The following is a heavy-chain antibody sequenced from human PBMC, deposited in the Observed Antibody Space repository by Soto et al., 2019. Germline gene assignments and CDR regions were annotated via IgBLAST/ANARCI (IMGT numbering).Heavy chain of an antibody. Sequence: SETLSLTCSVSGGSIRSYYWSWIRQSPEKGLEWIGYFYHSGNSNYNPSLKSRVTISVDTSKNQLSLSLRSVTAADRAVYFCARISAVDPYGYVNGGLDVWGQVTTVTVSS. CDR2: FYHSGNS. J-gene: IGHJ6*02. D-gene: IGHD5-18*01. CDR1: GGSIRSYY. CDR3: ARISAVDPYGYVNGGLDV. V-gene: IGHV4-59*01.